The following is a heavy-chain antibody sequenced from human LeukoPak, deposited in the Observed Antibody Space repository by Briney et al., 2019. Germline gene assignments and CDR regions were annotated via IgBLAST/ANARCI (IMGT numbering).Heavy chain of an antibody. CDR1: GFTFSSYG. V-gene: IGHV3-30*03. D-gene: IGHD1-1*01. CDR2: ISYDGSNK. Sequence: GGSLRLSCAASGFTFSSYGMHWVRQAPGKGLEWVAVISYDGSNKYYADSVKGRFTISRDNSKNTLYLQMNSLRAEDTAVYYCARDLNWNPLGDWGQGTLVTVSS. CDR3: ARDLNWNPLGD. J-gene: IGHJ4*02.